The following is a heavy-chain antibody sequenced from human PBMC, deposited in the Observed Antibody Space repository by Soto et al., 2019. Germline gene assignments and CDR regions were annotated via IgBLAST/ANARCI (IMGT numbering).Heavy chain of an antibody. CDR2: VTYDGTSA. D-gene: IGHD5-18*01. J-gene: IGHJ1*01. V-gene: IGHV3-74*01. CDR1: GFTLSHYW. CDR3: VLFSFGCFVS. Sequence: EVQLLESGGGLVQPGGTLTLSCAASGFTLSHYWMHWARQAPGRGLWWVSRVTYDGTSAHYADSVKGRFTISSHNAKSTLYLQMSRLLSGDTGIYDCVLFSFGCFVSRGMGAVLTVSS.